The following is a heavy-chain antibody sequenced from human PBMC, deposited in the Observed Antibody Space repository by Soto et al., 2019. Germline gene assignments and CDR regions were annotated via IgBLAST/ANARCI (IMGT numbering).Heavy chain of an antibody. D-gene: IGHD3-10*01. J-gene: IGHJ4*02. CDR1: GYTFTSYY. Sequence: ASVKVSCKASGYTFTSYYMHWVRQAPGQGLEWMGGIIPIFGTANYAQKFQGRVTITADESTSTAYMELSSLRSEDTAVYYCARVPGSVGPFDYWGQGTLVTVSS. CDR3: ARVPGSVGPFDY. V-gene: IGHV1-69*13. CDR2: IIPIFGTA.